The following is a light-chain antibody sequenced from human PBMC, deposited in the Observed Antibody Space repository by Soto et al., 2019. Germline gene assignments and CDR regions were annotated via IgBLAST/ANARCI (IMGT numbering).Light chain of an antibody. Sequence: QSALTQPPSASGSPGQSVTISCTGTSSDVGGYNYVSWYQQHPGKAPKLMIYEVSKRPSGVPDRFSGSKSGNTASLTVSGLQAEDEGDYYCSSNVGSNNLVFGGGTKLTVL. CDR1: SSDVGGYNY. V-gene: IGLV2-8*01. CDR3: SSNVGSNNLV. CDR2: EVS. J-gene: IGLJ3*02.